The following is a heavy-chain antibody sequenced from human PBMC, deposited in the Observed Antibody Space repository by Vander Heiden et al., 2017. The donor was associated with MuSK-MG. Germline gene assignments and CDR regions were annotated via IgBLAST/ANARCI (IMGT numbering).Heavy chain of an antibody. V-gene: IGHV3-7*01. CDR3: ARDGWGTRAPFGAFDI. J-gene: IGHJ3*02. CDR2: IKQDGSEK. CDR1: GFTFSSYW. Sequence: EVQLVESGGGLVQPGGSLRLSCAASGFTFSSYWMSWVRQAPGKGLEWVANIKQDGSEKYYVDSVKGRFTISRDNAKNSLYLQMNSMRADETAVYYCARDGWGTRAPFGAFDIWGQGTMVTVYS. D-gene: IGHD2-8*02.